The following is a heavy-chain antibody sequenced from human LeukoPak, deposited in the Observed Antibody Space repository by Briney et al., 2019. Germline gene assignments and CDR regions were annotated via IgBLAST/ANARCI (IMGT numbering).Heavy chain of an antibody. CDR2: IYHSGST. D-gene: IGHD3-10*01. CDR3: ARGPGIPNWFDP. V-gene: IGHV4-39*07. CDR1: DGSMSSGGYY. Sequence: SETLSLTCAVCDGSMSSGGYYWGWIRQPPGKGLEWIGSIYHSGSTYYNPSLKSRVTISVDTSKNQFSLKLSSVTAADTAVYYCARGPGIPNWFDPWGQGTLVTVSS. J-gene: IGHJ5*02.